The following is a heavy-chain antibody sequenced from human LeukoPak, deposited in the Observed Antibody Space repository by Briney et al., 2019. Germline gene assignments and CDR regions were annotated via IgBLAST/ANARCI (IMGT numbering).Heavy chain of an antibody. J-gene: IGHJ4*02. Sequence: GGSLRLSCAASGFTFSSYTMNWVRQAPGKGLEGVSSISSSSSYIYYADSVKGRFTIARDNAKNSLYLQMNSLRAEDTAVYYCARAGYYDSSGYYSDYFAYWGQGTLVTVSS. CDR3: ARAGYYDSSGYYSDYFAY. CDR1: GFTFSSYT. CDR2: ISSSSSYI. D-gene: IGHD3-22*01. V-gene: IGHV3-21*01.